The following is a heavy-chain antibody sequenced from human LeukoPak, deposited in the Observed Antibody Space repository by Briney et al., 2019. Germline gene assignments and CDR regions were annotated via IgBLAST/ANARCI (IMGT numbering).Heavy chain of an antibody. Sequence: GGSLRLSCAASGFTVSSSYMNWVRQAPGRGLELVSLIYSGGGTYYADSVKGRFTISRDNSKNTLDLQMNSLRAEATAVYYCARVKWHYGRSFDYWGQGTLVTVSS. CDR1: GFTVSSSY. D-gene: IGHD4-17*01. V-gene: IGHV3-53*01. CDR2: IYSGGGT. CDR3: ARVKWHYGRSFDY. J-gene: IGHJ4*02.